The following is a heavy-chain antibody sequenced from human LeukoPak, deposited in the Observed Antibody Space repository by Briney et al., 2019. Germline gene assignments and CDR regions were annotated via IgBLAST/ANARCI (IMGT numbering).Heavy chain of an antibody. Sequence: PSETLSLTCTVSGGSITTRGSFWGWVRQPPGKGLEWIGSVDYSGTTYYYPSLRSRVTISSDTSKSRFSLNLRAVTAADTAVYYCAKDYYGDPEGRFDYWGQGTLVTVSS. CDR2: VDYSGTT. CDR3: AKDYYGDPEGRFDY. D-gene: IGHD4-17*01. V-gene: IGHV4-39*07. J-gene: IGHJ4*02. CDR1: GGSITTRGSF.